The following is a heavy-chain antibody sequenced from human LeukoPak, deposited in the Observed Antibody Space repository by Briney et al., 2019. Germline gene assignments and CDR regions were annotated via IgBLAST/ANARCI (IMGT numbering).Heavy chain of an antibody. CDR2: IYTSGST. CDR3: AREHRSGYSSRFDY. Sequence: SGALSLTCTVSGGSISSYYWSWIRQPAGKGLEWIGRIYTSGSTNYNPSLKSRVTMSVDTSKNQFPLKLSSVTAADTAVYYCAREHRSGYSSRFDYWGQGTLVTVSS. CDR1: GGSISSYY. J-gene: IGHJ4*02. D-gene: IGHD5-18*01. V-gene: IGHV4-4*07.